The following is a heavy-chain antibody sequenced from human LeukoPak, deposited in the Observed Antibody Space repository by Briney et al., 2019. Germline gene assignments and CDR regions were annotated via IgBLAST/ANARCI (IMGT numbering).Heavy chain of an antibody. J-gene: IGHJ4*02. CDR2: IKQDGSEK. Sequence: PGGSLRLSCAASGFTFSSYWMSWVRQAPGKGLEWVANIKQDGSEKYYVDSVKGRFTISRDNAENSLYLQMNSLRAEDTAVYYCARGGGSYFGPQTTFDYWGQGTLVTVSS. CDR3: ARGGGSYFGPQTTFDY. V-gene: IGHV3-7*01. CDR1: GFTFSSYW. D-gene: IGHD1-26*01.